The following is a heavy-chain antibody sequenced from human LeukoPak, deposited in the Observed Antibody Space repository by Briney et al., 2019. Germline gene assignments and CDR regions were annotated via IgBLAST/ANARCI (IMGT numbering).Heavy chain of an antibody. D-gene: IGHD1-26*01. J-gene: IGHJ4*02. V-gene: IGHV1-2*02. Sequence: ATVNVSCKASGYIFPGYFMHWVRQARGQGLEWMGWINSNSGGTNYAQKFQGRVTMTRDTSISTAYMELSRLRSDDTAVYYCARISGSYEGLDYWGQGTLVTVSS. CDR1: GYIFPGYF. CDR2: INSNSGGT. CDR3: ARISGSYEGLDY.